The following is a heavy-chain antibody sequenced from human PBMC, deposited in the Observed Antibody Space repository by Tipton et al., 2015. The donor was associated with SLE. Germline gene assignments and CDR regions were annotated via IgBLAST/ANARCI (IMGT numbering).Heavy chain of an antibody. V-gene: IGHV4-34*01. Sequence: TLSLTCAVYGGSFRGYYWSWIRQPPGKGLEWIGEINHSGSTNNNPSIQSRVTISVDTSKNQFSLRVSSLTAAYTAVYYCVRQMSGSLRDAYWGQGTLVTVSS. CDR1: GGSFRGYY. J-gene: IGHJ4*02. D-gene: IGHD1-14*01. CDR2: INHSGST. CDR3: VRQMSGSLRDAY.